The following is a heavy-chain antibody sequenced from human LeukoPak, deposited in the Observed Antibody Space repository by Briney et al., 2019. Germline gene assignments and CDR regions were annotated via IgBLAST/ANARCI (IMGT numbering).Heavy chain of an antibody. D-gene: IGHD3-22*01. CDR1: GFTFSSYW. CDR2: ISGSGGST. V-gene: IGHV3-23*01. Sequence: GALRLSCAASGFTFSSYWMSWVRQAPGKGLEWVSAISGSGGSTYYADSVKGRFTISRDNSKNTLYLQMNSLRAEDTAVYYCARINYDSSGYSDYWGQGTLVTVSS. CDR3: ARINYDSSGYSDY. J-gene: IGHJ4*02.